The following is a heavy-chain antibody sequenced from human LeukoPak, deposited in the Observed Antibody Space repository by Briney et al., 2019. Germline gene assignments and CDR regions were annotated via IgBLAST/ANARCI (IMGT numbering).Heavy chain of an antibody. CDR2: INHSGST. V-gene: IGHV4-34*01. D-gene: IGHD3-9*01. CDR1: GGSFSGYY. Sequence: SETLSLTCAVYGGSFSGYYWSWIRQPPGKGLEWIGEINHSGSTNYNPSLKSRVTISVDTSKNQFSLKLSSVTAADTAVYYCARVSGVEYYDILTGYFSYYYYYMDVWGKGTTVTVSS. J-gene: IGHJ6*03. CDR3: ARVSGVEYYDILTGYFSYYYYYMDV.